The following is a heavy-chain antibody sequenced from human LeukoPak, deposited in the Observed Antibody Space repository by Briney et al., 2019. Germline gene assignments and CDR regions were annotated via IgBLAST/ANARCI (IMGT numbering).Heavy chain of an antibody. J-gene: IGHJ4*02. CDR2: IYHSGTT. D-gene: IGHD1-26*01. CDR3: ARHSSKVSGIDY. V-gene: IGHV4-38-2*01. CDR1: GYSISSGYY. Sequence: SETLSLTCPVSGYSISSGYYWGWIRQPPGKGLEWIGSIYHSGTTYYNPSLKSRVTISVDTSRNQFSLILSSVTAADTALYYCARHSSKVSGIDYWGQGTLVTVSS.